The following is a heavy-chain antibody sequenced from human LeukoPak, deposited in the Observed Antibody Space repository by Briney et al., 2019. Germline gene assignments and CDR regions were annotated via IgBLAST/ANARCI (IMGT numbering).Heavy chain of an antibody. CDR1: GFTFTSSA. CDR3: AADSSSWYRYWYFDL. D-gene: IGHD6-13*01. CDR2: IVVGSGNT. Sequence: SVTVSCKAPGFTFTSSAMQWVRQARGQRLEWIGWIVVGSGNTNYAQKFQERVTITRDMSTSTAYMELSSLRSEDTAVYYCAADSSSWYRYWYFDLWGRGTLVTVSS. J-gene: IGHJ2*01. V-gene: IGHV1-58*02.